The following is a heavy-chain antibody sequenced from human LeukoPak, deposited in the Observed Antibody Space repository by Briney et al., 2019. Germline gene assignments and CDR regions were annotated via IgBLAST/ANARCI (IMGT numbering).Heavy chain of an antibody. J-gene: IGHJ4*02. Sequence: SETLSLTCTVSGGSISSRDYYWTWIRQHPGKGLEWIGSIYYSGSTYHNPSLKSRITISVDTSKNQFSLKLSSVTAADTAVYYCASKPKGYCTNGVCYSVFDYWGQGTLVTVSS. CDR3: ASKPKGYCTNGVCYSVFDY. CDR1: GGSISSRDYY. D-gene: IGHD2-8*01. CDR2: IYYSGST. V-gene: IGHV4-39*01.